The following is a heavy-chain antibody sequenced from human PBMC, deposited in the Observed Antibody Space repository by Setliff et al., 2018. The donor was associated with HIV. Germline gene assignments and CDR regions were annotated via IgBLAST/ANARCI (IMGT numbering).Heavy chain of an antibody. J-gene: IGHJ4*02. CDR3: ARAYFGSGIYY. V-gene: IGHV4-4*09. CDR1: GGSISSYY. CDR2: IYSSGST. D-gene: IGHD3-10*01. Sequence: LSLTCTVSGGSISSYYWSWIRQPPGKGLEWLGHIYSSGSTNYNPSLKSRVTISVDTSKNQFSLKLYSVTAADTVVYYCARAYFGSGIYYWGQGTLVTVSS.